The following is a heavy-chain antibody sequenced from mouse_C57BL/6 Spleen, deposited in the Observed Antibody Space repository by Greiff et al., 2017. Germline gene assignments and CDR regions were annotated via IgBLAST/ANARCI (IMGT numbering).Heavy chain of an antibody. CDR1: GFTFSDYY. J-gene: IGHJ4*01. D-gene: IGHD2-3*01. CDR2: INYDGSST. V-gene: IGHV5-16*01. CDR3: ARDHDGYPYAMDY. Sequence: QPGSSMKLSCTASGFTFSDYYMAWVRQVPEKGLEWVANINYDGSSTYYLDSLKSRFIISRDNAKNILYLQMSSLKSEDTATYYCARDHDGYPYAMDYWGQGTSVTVSS.